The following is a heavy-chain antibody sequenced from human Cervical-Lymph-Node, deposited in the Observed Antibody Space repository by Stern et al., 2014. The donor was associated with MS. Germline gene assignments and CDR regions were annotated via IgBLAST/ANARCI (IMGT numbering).Heavy chain of an antibody. Sequence: VQLVQSGAEVKKPGSSVKGSCKASGDIFSTYSITWVRQAPGQGLERMGRIIPMFGIANYAQKFQGRITITADTSTSTAYMELSSLRSEDTAVFYCARDLPSAGYGMDVWGQGTTVTVSS. CDR1: GDIFSTYS. V-gene: IGHV1-69*04. CDR2: IIPMFGIA. CDR3: ARDLPSAGYGMDV. J-gene: IGHJ6*02. D-gene: IGHD3-10*01.